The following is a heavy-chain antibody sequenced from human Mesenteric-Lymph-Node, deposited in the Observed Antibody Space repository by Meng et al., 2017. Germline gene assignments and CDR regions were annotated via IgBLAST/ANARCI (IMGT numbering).Heavy chain of an antibody. CDR3: ARATSGWAKAWIDT. D-gene: IGHD6-19*01. J-gene: IGHJ5*02. CDR1: GDSISSRNW. Sequence: AQRPGAGPGRVQPSGTLSLTCAVAGDSISSRNWWSWVPQPPGKGLGWIGEIFHSGSTNYIPSLKSRFTMSVENSKTQFSLNLIYVPAADTALYYCARATSGWAKAWIDTWGQGTLVTVSS. V-gene: IGHV4-4*02. CDR2: IFHSGST.